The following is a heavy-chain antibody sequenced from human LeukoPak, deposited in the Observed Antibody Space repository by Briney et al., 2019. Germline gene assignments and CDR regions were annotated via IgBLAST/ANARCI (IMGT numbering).Heavy chain of an antibody. CDR1: GGSISSYY. CDR2: IYYSGST. V-gene: IGHV4-59*01. J-gene: IGHJ4*02. D-gene: IGHD6-13*01. Sequence: SETLSLTCTVSGGSISSYYWSWIRQPPGKGLEWIGYIYYSGSTNYNPSLKSRVTISVDPSKHQFSLKLSSVTAADTAVYYCARVLTSMAAANWGQGTLVTVSS. CDR3: ARVLTSMAAAN.